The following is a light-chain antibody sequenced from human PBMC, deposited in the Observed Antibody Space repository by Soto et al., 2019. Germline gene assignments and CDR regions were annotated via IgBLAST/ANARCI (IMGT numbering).Light chain of an antibody. Sequence: QSALTQPASVSGSPGQSITISCTGTSSDVGGYNYVSWYQQHPGKAPKLMIYDVSTRPSGVSNRFSGSKSGNTASLTISGLQAEYEADYYCRSYTSSSTVVFGGGTKLIVL. CDR1: SSDVGGYNY. J-gene: IGLJ2*01. V-gene: IGLV2-14*01. CDR3: RSYTSSSTVV. CDR2: DVS.